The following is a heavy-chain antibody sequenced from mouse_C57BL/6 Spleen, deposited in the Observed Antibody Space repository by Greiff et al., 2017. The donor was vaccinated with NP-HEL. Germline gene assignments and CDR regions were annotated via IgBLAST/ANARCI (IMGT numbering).Heavy chain of an antibody. J-gene: IGHJ2*01. CDR3: ARGGTTVVAGDFDY. CDR1: GYAFTNYL. CDR2: INPGSGGT. D-gene: IGHD1-1*01. Sequence: VQLQQSGAELVRPGTSVKVSCKASGYAFTNYLIEWVKQRPGQGLEWIGVINPGSGGTNYNEKFKGKATLTADKSSSTAYMQLSSLASEDSAVYFVARGGTTVVAGDFDYWGQGTTLTVSS. V-gene: IGHV1-54*01.